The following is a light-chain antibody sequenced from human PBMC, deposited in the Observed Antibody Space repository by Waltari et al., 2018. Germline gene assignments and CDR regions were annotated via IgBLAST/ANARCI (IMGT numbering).Light chain of an antibody. V-gene: IGLV1-40*01. CDR2: GNS. CDR1: SSNIGAGYD. Sequence: QSVLTQPPSVSGAPGQRVTISCTGSSSNIGAGYDVHWYQQLPRTAPKLLIYGNSNRPSGVPERFSGSKSGTSASLAITGSQAEDEADYYCQSYDSSLSGSQVFGGGTKLTVL. J-gene: IGLJ3*02. CDR3: QSYDSSLSGSQV.